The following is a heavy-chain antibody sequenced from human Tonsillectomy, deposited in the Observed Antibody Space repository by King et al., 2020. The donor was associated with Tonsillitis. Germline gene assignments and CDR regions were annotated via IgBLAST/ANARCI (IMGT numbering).Heavy chain of an antibody. CDR3: ARSAYQPYWYFDL. D-gene: IGHD2-2*01. J-gene: IGHJ2*01. V-gene: IGHV4-4*07. CDR1: GDSISTYY. Sequence: VQLQESGPGLVKPSETLSLTCTVSGDSISTYYWSWIRQPAGKGLEWIGRIYTSGSTNYNPSLKSRVTMSVDTSKNQFSLQLSSGTAADTAVFYCARSAYQPYWYFDLWGRGTLVTVSS. CDR2: IYTSGST.